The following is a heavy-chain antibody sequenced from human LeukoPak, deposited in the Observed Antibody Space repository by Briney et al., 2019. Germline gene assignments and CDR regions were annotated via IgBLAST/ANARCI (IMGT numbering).Heavy chain of an antibody. CDR3: ARDQVVGATQTLSDY. CDR1: GFTFSSYA. Sequence: PGGSLRLSCAASGFTFSSYAMHWVRQAPGKGLEWVAVISYDGSNKYYADSVKGRFTISRDNSKNTLYLQMNSLRAEDTAVYYCARDQVVGATQTLSDYWGQGTLVTVSS. D-gene: IGHD1-26*01. J-gene: IGHJ4*02. V-gene: IGHV3-30*04. CDR2: ISYDGSNK.